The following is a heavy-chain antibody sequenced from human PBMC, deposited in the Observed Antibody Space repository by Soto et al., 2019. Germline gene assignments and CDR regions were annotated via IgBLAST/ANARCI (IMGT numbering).Heavy chain of an antibody. Sequence: PSETMSLTCTVACGSISSHYWRWIRQPPGKGLEWIGYIYYSGSTNYNPSLKSRVTISVDTSKNQFSLKLSSVTAADTAVYYCARGARSSGYYYFDYWGQGTLVTVS. D-gene: IGHD3-22*01. CDR2: IYYSGST. CDR1: CGSISSHY. V-gene: IGHV4-59*11. J-gene: IGHJ4*02. CDR3: ARGARSSGYYYFDY.